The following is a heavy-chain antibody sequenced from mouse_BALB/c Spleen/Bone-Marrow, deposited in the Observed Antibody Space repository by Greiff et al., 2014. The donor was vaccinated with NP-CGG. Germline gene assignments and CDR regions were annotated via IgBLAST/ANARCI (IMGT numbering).Heavy chain of an antibody. J-gene: IGHJ2*01. V-gene: IGHV1-80*01. Sequence: VMLVESGAELVRPGSSVKISCKASGYAFSVYWMNWVKQRPGQGLEWIGQIYPGDGDTNYNGKFKGRATLTADKSSNTAYMQLSSLTSEDSAVYFCARGGISFDYWGQGTTLTVSS. CDR2: IYPGDGDT. CDR1: GYAFSVYW. CDR3: ARGGISFDY.